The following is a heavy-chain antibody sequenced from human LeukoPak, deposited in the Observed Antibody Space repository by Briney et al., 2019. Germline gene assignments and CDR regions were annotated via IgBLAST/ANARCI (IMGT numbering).Heavy chain of an antibody. CDR2: ISSSSSYI. J-gene: IGHJ4*02. Sequence: GGSLRLSCAASGFTFSSYSMNWVRQAPGKGLEWVSSISSSSSYIYYADSLKGRFTISRDNAKNTLYLQMNSLRAEDTAVYYCVRGGWYNWNIDFDYWGQGTLVTVSS. D-gene: IGHD1-1*01. CDR1: GFTFSSYS. V-gene: IGHV3-21*01. CDR3: VRGGWYNWNIDFDY.